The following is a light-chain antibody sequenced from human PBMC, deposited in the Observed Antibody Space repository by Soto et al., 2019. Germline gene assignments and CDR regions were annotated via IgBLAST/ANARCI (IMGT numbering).Light chain of an antibody. V-gene: IGKV3-20*01. CDR2: GAS. CDR3: QEYDDSPPWT. Sequence: EIVLTQSPGTLSLSPGERAALSCRASQSIGSGSLAWYQQRPGQAPRLLVYGASSRATGVPDRFSGSGSGTDFTLTISRLEPEAFAVYYCQEYDDSPPWTFGQGTKVEIK. J-gene: IGKJ1*01. CDR1: QSIGSGS.